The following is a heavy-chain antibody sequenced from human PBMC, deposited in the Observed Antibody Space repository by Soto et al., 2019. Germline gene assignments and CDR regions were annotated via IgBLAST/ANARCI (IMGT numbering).Heavy chain of an antibody. CDR2: IIPIFGTA. J-gene: IGHJ6*02. CDR3: AGDTYYDILTGYYIGSGPEGYYYYGMDV. V-gene: IGHV1-69*13. CDR1: GGTFSSYA. Sequence: GASVKVSCKASGGTFSSYAISWVRQAPGQGLEWMGGIIPIFGTANYAQKFQGRVTITADESTSTAYMELSSLRSEDTAVYYCAGDTYYDILTGYYIGSGPEGYYYYGMDVWGQGTTVTVSS. D-gene: IGHD3-9*01.